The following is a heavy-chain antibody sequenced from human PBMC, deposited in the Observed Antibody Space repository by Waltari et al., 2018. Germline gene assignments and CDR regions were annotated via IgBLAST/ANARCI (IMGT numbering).Heavy chain of an antibody. Sequence: EVQLLESGGGLVQPGGSLRLSCAASGFTFSSYAMRWVRQAPGEGLEWVSVIYSGGSTYYSDSVKGRFTISRDNSRNTLYLQMNSRRAEDTAVYYCAKEGGGCSGGSCYSQDFDYWGQGTLVTVSS. CDR1: GFTFSSYA. CDR2: IYSGGST. CDR3: AKEGGGCSGGSCYSQDFDY. D-gene: IGHD2-15*01. J-gene: IGHJ4*02. V-gene: IGHV3-23*03.